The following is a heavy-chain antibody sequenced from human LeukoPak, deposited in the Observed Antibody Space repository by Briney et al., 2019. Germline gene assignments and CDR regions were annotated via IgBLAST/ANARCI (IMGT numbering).Heavy chain of an antibody. J-gene: IGHJ6*04. CDR1: GGTFSSYA. Sequence: SVKVSCKASGGTFSSYAISRVRQAPGQGLEWMGGIIPIFGTANYAQKFQGRVTITADKSTSTAYMELSSLRSEDTAVYYCARVLYDILTGYQGHYYYYGMDVWGKGTTVTVSS. V-gene: IGHV1-69*06. CDR3: ARVLYDILTGYQGHYYYYGMDV. D-gene: IGHD3-9*01. CDR2: IIPIFGTA.